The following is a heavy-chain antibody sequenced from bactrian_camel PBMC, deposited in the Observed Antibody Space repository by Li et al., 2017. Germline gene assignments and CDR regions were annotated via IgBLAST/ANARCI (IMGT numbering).Heavy chain of an antibody. D-gene: IGHD1*01. CDR1: GFTFGTYC. Sequence: DVQLVESGGGSVQTGGALNLACTASGFTFGTYCIGWFRQAPGKEREGVAAIRARAATTYYVDSVKGRFTLSEDNAKKTVYLQMNSLKAEDTAMYYCAAHRRPCWQRQPPEYALRGQGTQVTVS. J-gene: IGHJ4*01. V-gene: IGHV3S40*01. CDR2: IRARAATT. CDR3: AAHRRPCWQRQPPEYAL.